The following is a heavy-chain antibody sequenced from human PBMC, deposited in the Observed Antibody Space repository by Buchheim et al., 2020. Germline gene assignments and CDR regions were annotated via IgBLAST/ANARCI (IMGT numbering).Heavy chain of an antibody. CDR1: GFTFGDYA. CDR3: TRCDYDYYYYGMDV. CDR2: IRSKAYGGTT. J-gene: IGHJ6*02. D-gene: IGHD4-17*01. V-gene: IGHV3-49*04. Sequence: EVQLVESGGGLVQPGRSLRLSCTASGFTFGDYAMSWVRQAPGKGLEWVGFIRSKAYGGTTEYAASVKGRFTISRDDSKSIAYLQMNSLKTEDTAVYYCTRCDYDYYYYGMDVWGQGTT.